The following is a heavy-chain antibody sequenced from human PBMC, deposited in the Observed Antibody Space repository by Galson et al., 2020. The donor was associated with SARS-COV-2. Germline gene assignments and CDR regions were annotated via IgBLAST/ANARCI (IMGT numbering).Heavy chain of an antibody. Sequence: SETLSLTCTVSGGSISSSSYYWGWIRQPPGKGLEWIGSIYYSGSNYSNPSLKSRVTISVDTSKNQFSLKLSSVTAAGTAVYYCARGYYDSSGYLQGDDAFDIWGQGTMVTVSS. CDR1: GGSISSSSYY. J-gene: IGHJ3*02. V-gene: IGHV4-39*07. CDR3: ARGYYDSSGYLQGDDAFDI. D-gene: IGHD3-22*01. CDR2: IYYSGSN.